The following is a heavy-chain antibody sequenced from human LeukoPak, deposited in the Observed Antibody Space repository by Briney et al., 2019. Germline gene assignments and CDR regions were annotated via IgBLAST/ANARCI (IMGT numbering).Heavy chain of an antibody. Sequence: GASVKVSCKASGYNFTDYSIHWVRRAPGQGLEWMGWINPNSGGTNYAQKFQDRVTMTRDTTISTAYMELSRLRSDDTGDYYCARDLAAVPGGDYYSNDMDVRGQGTTVTVSS. CDR3: ARDLAAVPGGDYYSNDMDV. J-gene: IGHJ6*02. CDR2: INPNSGGT. D-gene: IGHD6-19*01. CDR1: GYNFTDYS. V-gene: IGHV1-2*02.